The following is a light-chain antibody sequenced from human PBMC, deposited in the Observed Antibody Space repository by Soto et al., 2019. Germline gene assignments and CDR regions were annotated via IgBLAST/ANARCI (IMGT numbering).Light chain of an antibody. Sequence: DIQMTQSPSSLSASVGDRVTITCQASQDINTYLNWYQQKPGKAPNLLIYDASKLETGVPSRFSGVGSGTDFTFTVTSLQPEDIATYFCQHYDNLLLTFGGGTKVEL. V-gene: IGKV1-33*01. CDR1: QDINTY. J-gene: IGKJ4*01. CDR3: QHYDNLLLT. CDR2: DAS.